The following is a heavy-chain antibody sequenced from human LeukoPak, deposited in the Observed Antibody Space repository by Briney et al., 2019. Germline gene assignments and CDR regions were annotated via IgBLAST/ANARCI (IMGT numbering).Heavy chain of an antibody. V-gene: IGHV3-66*02. D-gene: IGHD3-10*01. Sequence: GGSLRLSCTLSGFSVTDTLIDWVRQAPGKGPEWVALIYIDARTVYADSVKGRFTISRDNSKNMVYLQMNSLRSEDSALYYCVRDRAGTQSWVEFDLWGQGTLVTVSS. CDR2: IYIDART. CDR3: VRDRAGTQSWVEFDL. CDR1: GFSVTDTL. J-gene: IGHJ5*02.